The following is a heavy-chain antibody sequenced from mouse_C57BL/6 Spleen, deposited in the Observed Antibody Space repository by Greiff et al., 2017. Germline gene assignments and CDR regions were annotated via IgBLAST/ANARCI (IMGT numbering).Heavy chain of an antibody. J-gene: IGHJ2*01. V-gene: IGHV1-4*01. CDR2: INPSSGYT. CDR1: GYTFTSYT. CDR3: ARDSYYFDY. Sequence: QVQLKESGAELARPGASVKMSCKASGYTFTSYTMHWVKQRPGQGLEWIGYINPSSGYTKYNQKFKDKATLTADKSSSTAYMQLSSLTSEDSAVYYCARDSYYFDYWGQGTTLTVSS. D-gene: IGHD1-1*01.